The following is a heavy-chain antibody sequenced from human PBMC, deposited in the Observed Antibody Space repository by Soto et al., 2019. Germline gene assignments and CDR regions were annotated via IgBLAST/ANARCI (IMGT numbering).Heavy chain of an antibody. CDR3: ARDYYTYYDSSGYSRSPAY. J-gene: IGHJ4*02. CDR2: ISYDGSDK. Sequence: PGGSLRLSCAASGFTFSSYAMHWVRQAPGKGLEWVALISYDGSDKDYADSVKGRFTISRDNSRSTLFLQMNSLRAEDTAVYYWARDYYTYYDSSGYSRSPAYGGQGTLDPVSS. CDR1: GFTFSSYA. V-gene: IGHV3-30-3*01. D-gene: IGHD3-22*01.